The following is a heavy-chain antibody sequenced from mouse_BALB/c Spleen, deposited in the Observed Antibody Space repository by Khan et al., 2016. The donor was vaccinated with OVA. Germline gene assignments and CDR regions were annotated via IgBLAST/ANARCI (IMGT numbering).Heavy chain of an antibody. Sequence: QVQLKQSGPGLVQPSQSLSITCTVSGFSLTNYSVHWVRQSPGKGLEWLGVIWSAGSTDYNEAFISRLTIRTDNSRSKVFFKMNSLQPNDTAIYXCARRGYDYGRGALFAYWGQGTLVTVSA. D-gene: IGHD2-4*01. J-gene: IGHJ3*01. CDR1: GFSLTNYS. V-gene: IGHV2-2*02. CDR3: ARRGYDYGRGALFAY. CDR2: IWSAGST.